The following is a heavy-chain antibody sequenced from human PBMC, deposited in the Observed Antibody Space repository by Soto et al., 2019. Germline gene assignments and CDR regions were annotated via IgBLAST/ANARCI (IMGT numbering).Heavy chain of an antibody. J-gene: IGHJ4*01. D-gene: IGHD3-22*01. CDR2: IKSKTDGGTT. V-gene: IGHV3-15*07. CDR3: TTDSYSTIIIVRFDY. Sequence: GGSLRLSCAASGFTFSNAWINWVRQAPGKGLEWVGRIKSKTDGGTTDYAEPVKGRFAISRDDSNNMVYLQMNSLKIEDTAVYYCTTDSYSTIIIVRFDYWGHGTLVTSPQ. CDR1: GFTFSNAW.